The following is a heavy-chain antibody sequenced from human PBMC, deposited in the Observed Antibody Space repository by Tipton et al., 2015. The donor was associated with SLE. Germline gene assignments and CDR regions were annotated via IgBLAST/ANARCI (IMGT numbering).Heavy chain of an antibody. CDR2: VHHSGTT. D-gene: IGHD3-16*01. CDR1: GGSISSSNW. Sequence: TLSLTCVVSGGSISSSNWWNWVRQPPGKGLEWIGEVHHSGTTNYNPSLKSRITISVDKSENHFSLKLDSVTAADTAVYYCARDLPMLNWGQGTLVTVSS. CDR3: ARDLPMLN. V-gene: IGHV4-4*02. J-gene: IGHJ4*02.